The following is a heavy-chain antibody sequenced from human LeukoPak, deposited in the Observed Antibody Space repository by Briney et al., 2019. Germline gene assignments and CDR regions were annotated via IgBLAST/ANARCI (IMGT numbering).Heavy chain of an antibody. J-gene: IGHJ4*02. CDR1: GLTVSSNY. V-gene: IGHV3-53*01. D-gene: IGHD3-10*01. CDR2: IYSGGST. CDR3: AKDIPLWFGELGGFDY. Sequence: GGSLRLSCAASGLTVSSNYMSWVRQAPGKGLEWVSVIYSGGSTYYAGSVKGRFTISRDNSKNTLYLQMNSLRAEDTAVYYCAKDIPLWFGELGGFDYWGQGTLVTVSS.